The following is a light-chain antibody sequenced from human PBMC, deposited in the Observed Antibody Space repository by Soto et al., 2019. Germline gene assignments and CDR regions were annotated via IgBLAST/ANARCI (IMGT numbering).Light chain of an antibody. Sequence: QPVLTQPPSASGTPGQRVTISCSGSSSNIGSNYVYWYQQLPGTAPKLLIYRNNQRPSGVPDRFSGSKSGTSASLAISGLRSEDEADYYCAAWDDSLSGPCVFGTGTKLTVL. CDR2: RNN. V-gene: IGLV1-47*01. J-gene: IGLJ1*01. CDR3: AAWDDSLSGPCV. CDR1: SSNIGSNY.